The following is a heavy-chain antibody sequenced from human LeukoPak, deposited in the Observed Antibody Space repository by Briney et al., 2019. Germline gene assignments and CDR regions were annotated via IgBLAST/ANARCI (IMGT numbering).Heavy chain of an antibody. CDR3: ARGPQATDLRLGELSLCY. V-gene: IGHV1-69*06. D-gene: IGHD3-16*02. Sequence: SVKVSCKASGGTFSSYAISWVRQAPGQGLEWMGGIIPIFGTANYAQKFQGRVTITADKSTSTAYMELSSLRSEDTAVYYCARGPQATDLRLGELSLCYWGQGTLVTVSS. CDR1: GGTFSSYA. J-gene: IGHJ4*02. CDR2: IIPIFGTA.